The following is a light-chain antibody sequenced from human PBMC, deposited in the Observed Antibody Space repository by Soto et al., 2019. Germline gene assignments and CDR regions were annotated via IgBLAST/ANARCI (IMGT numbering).Light chain of an antibody. V-gene: IGKV3-20*01. CDR1: QSVSSSY. Sequence: ETVFTKSPGTLSLSPGERATLSCRASQSVSSSYLAWYQQKPGQAPRFLIYGASSRATGIPDRFSGSGSGTDFTLTISRLEPEDFAVYYCQQYGSSPTTFGQGTKVDIK. CDR2: GAS. J-gene: IGKJ1*01. CDR3: QQYGSSPTT.